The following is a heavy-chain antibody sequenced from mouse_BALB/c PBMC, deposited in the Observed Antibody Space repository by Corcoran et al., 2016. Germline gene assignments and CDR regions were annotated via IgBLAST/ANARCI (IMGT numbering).Heavy chain of an antibody. Sequence: EVKLQQSGPELVKPGASVKMSCKASGYTFTSYVMHWVKQKPGQGLEWIGYIYPYNDDTKYNEDFKGKATLTSDQSSSTDYMELNSLTSEDSAVYYCAREVPGGYPFDYWGQGTTLTVSS. V-gene: IGHV1S136*01. CDR1: GYTFTSYV. D-gene: IGHD2-2*01. J-gene: IGHJ2*01. CDR2: IYPYNDDT. CDR3: AREVPGGYPFDY.